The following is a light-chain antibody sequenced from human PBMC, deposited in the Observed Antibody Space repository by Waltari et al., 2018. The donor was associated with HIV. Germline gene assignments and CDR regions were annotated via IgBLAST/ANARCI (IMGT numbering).Light chain of an antibody. CDR3: MQALQTPLT. Sequence: DIVMTQSPLSLPVTPGEPASISCRSSQSLLHSDGYNYLDWYLQKPGQSPQLLIYLGSHGASGVPDRFSGSGSGTEFTLKISRVEAEDIGVYYCMQALQTPLTFGGGTKVEIK. J-gene: IGKJ4*01. CDR1: QSLLHSDGYNY. CDR2: LGS. V-gene: IGKV2-28*01.